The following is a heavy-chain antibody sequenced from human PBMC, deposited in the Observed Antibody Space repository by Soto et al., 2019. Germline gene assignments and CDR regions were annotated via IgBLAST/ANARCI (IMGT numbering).Heavy chain of an antibody. D-gene: IGHD4-17*01. J-gene: IGHJ5*02. CDR1: GGSISSGGYY. CDR2: IYYSGST. V-gene: IGHV4-39*07. CDR3: ARTITVTTTNWLAP. Sequence: SETLSLSCTVSGGSISSGGYYWGWIRQPPGKGLEWIGSIYYSGSTYYNPSLKSRVTISVDTSKNQFSLKLSSVTAADTAVYYCARTITVTTTNWLAPWGQGTLVTVSS.